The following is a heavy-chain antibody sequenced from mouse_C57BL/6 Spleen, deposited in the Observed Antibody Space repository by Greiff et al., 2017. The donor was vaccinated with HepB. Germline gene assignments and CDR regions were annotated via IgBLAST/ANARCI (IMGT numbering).Heavy chain of an antibody. CDR1: GFTFSSYA. Sequence: EVQLVESGGGLVKPGGSLKLSCAASGFTFSSYAMSWVRQTPEKRLEWVATISDGGSYTYYPDNVKGRFTISRDNAKTNLYLQMSHLKSEDTAMYYCARDYYGSSYPFFDYWGQGTTLTVSS. CDR3: ARDYYGSSYPFFDY. V-gene: IGHV5-4*01. J-gene: IGHJ2*01. D-gene: IGHD1-1*01. CDR2: ISDGGSYT.